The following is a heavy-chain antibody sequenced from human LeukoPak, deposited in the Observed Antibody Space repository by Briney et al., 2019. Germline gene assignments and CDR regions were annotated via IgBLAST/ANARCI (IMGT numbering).Heavy chain of an antibody. Sequence: GGSLRLSCAASGFAFSSYAMSWVRQAPGKGLEWVSAISGSGGSTYYADSVKGRFTISRDNSKNTLYLQMNSLRAEDTAVYYCAKCSGGSCYLDYWGQGTLVTVSS. J-gene: IGHJ4*02. D-gene: IGHD2-15*01. CDR1: GFAFSSYA. CDR2: ISGSGGST. V-gene: IGHV3-23*01. CDR3: AKCSGGSCYLDY.